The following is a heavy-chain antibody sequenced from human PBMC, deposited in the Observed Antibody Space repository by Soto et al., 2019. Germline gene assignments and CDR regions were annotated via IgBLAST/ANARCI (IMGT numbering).Heavy chain of an antibody. CDR1: GGSISSGGYY. D-gene: IGHD3-9*01. CDR3: ARESGHYDILTGYYHWFDP. CDR2: IYYSGST. Sequence: QVQLQESGPGLVKPSQTLSLTCTVSGGSISSGGYYWSWIRQHPGKGLEWIGYIYYSGSTYYNPTLKGRVTISVDTSKNLFSLKLSSVTAADTAVYYCARESGHYDILTGYYHWFDPWGQGTLVTVSS. J-gene: IGHJ5*02. V-gene: IGHV4-31*03.